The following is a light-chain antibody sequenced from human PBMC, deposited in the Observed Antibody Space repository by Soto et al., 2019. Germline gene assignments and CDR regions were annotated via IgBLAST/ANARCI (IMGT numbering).Light chain of an antibody. CDR3: LHHGSSLWT. Sequence: EIVLTQSPGTLSLSPWERATLSCRASQSVSSSYLAWYQQKPGQAPRLLIYGASSRATGIPDRFSGSGSGTDFTLTISRLEPEDFAMYYCLHHGSSLWTFGQGTKVDIK. V-gene: IGKV3-20*01. CDR1: QSVSSSY. CDR2: GAS. J-gene: IGKJ1*01.